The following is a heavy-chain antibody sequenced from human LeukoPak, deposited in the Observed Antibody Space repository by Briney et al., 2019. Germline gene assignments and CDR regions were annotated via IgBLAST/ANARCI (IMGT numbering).Heavy chain of an antibody. CDR2: INPNSGGT. V-gene: IGHV1-2*02. J-gene: IGHJ4*02. Sequence: ASVKISCKVSGYTFTGYYMHWVRQAPGQGLEWMGWINPNSGGTNYAQKFQGRVTMTRDTSISTAYMELSRLRSDDTAVYYCARDFSSSWYGYWGQGTLVTVSS. D-gene: IGHD6-13*01. CDR1: GYTFTGYY. CDR3: ARDFSSSWYGY.